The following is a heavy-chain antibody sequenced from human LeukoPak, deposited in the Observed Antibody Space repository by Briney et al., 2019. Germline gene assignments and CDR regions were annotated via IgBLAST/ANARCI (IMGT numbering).Heavy chain of an antibody. CDR3: ARYYADYDHWYFDL. D-gene: IGHD4-17*01. CDR1: GFTFSSYA. CDR2: ISGSGGST. J-gene: IGHJ2*01. V-gene: IGHV3-23*01. Sequence: PGGSLRLSCAASGFTFSSYAMSWVRQAPGKGLEWVSAISGSGGSTYYADSVKGRFTISRDNSKNTLYLQMNSLRAADTAVYYCARYYADYDHWYFDLWGRGTLVTVSS.